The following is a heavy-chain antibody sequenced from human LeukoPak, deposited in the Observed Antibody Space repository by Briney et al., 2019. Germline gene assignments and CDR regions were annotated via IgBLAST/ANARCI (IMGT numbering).Heavy chain of an antibody. CDR3: AKDSLRGYTYDY. J-gene: IGHJ4*02. Sequence: GGSLRLTCAASGFTFSSYAMHWVRQAPGKGLEWVAVISYDGSNKYYADSVKGRFTISRDNSKNTLYLQMNSLRAEDTAVYYCAKDSLRGYTYDYWGQGTLVTVSS. D-gene: IGHD5-18*01. V-gene: IGHV3-30*04. CDR1: GFTFSSYA. CDR2: ISYDGSNK.